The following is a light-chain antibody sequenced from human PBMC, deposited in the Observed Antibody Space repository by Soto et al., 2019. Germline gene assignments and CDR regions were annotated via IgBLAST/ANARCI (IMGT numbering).Light chain of an antibody. V-gene: IGKV3-15*01. CDR3: QHYNNWPPWT. CDR1: QSVSSN. CDR2: GAS. J-gene: IGKJ1*01. Sequence: EIVMTQSPATLSVSTGEGATFSWRASQSVSSNLAWYQQKPGQAPRLLIYGASIRATGIPARFSGSGSGTEFTLTISTLQSEDFAIYYCQHYNNWPPWTFGQGTKVDIK.